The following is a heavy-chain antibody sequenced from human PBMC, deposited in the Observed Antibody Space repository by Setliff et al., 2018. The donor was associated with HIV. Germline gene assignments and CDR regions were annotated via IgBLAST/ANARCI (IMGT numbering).Heavy chain of an antibody. CDR1: GGSIISGSYY. CDR3: ARVNALIRAPFDY. CDR2: IYTSGST. Sequence: SETLSLTCSVSGGSIISGSYYWSWIRQPAGKGLEWIGHIYTSGSTNYNPSLNSRATISVDTSKNSFSLRLSSVTAADTAVYYCARVNALIRAPFDYWGQGALVTAPQ. V-gene: IGHV4-61*09. J-gene: IGHJ4*02.